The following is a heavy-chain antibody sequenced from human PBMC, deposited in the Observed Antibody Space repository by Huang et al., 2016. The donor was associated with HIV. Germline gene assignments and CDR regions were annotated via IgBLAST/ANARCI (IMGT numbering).Heavy chain of an antibody. D-gene: IGHD3-3*01. CDR2: LYYNGNR. CDR3: ARNHDFWRGRMFAISYFDV. V-gene: IGHV4-39*01. CDR1: GGSINTGRYS. Sequence: QMRFQESGPGLVKPSGTLSLTCNVSGGSINTGRYSWGWLRQPPGKGLEWVGSLYYNGNRHDEPSLKGRLTMSADTSKNQFSLNLSSVTAADTAIYYCARNHDFWRGRMFAISYFDVWGRGTLVTVAS. J-gene: IGHJ2*01.